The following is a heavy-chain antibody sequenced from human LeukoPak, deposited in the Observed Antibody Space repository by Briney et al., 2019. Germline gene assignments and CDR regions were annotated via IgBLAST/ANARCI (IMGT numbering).Heavy chain of an antibody. D-gene: IGHD3-22*01. Sequence: PGGSLRLSCAASGFTFSGYAMSWVRQAPGKGLEWVSTISGSAGSTYYADSVKGRFTISRDNSKNTLYLQMKSLRAEDTAIYYCAKHYDRSGYDAFDIWGQGTMVTVSS. J-gene: IGHJ3*02. CDR1: GFTFSGYA. CDR2: ISGSAGST. V-gene: IGHV3-23*01. CDR3: AKHYDRSGYDAFDI.